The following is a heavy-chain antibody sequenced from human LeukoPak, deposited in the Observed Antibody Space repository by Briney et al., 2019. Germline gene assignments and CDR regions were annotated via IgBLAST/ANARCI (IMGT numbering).Heavy chain of an antibody. CDR1: GFTFSDYW. D-gene: IGHD3-16*01. CDR2: IIKDGSDK. Sequence: GGSLRLSCEGSGFTFSDYWMGWVRQAPGKGLEWVANIIKDGSDKYYVDSVKGRFSISRDNAKNSVYLQMSGLRVEDTAVYYCTRELWPADYWGLGILVTVSS. CDR3: TRELWPADY. V-gene: IGHV3-7*01. J-gene: IGHJ4*02.